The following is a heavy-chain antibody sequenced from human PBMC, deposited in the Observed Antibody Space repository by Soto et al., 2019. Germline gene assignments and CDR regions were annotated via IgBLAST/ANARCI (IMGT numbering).Heavy chain of an antibody. CDR3: ASYQHSAIYGMDV. V-gene: IGHV4-59*01. CDR2: IFHSGST. D-gene: IGHD2-21*01. Sequence: SETLSLTCTVSGDSIETYFWSWIRQPPGEGLEWIGYIFHSGSTNYNPSLKSRVTISADTSKNQFSLKLRSVTAADTAVYYCASYQHSAIYGMDVWGLGTTVTVYS. CDR1: GDSIETYF. J-gene: IGHJ6*02.